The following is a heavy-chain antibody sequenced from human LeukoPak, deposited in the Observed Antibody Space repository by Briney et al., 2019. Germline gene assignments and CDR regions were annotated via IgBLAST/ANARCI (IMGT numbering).Heavy chain of an antibody. Sequence: SETLSLTCTVSGASISGWYWSWIRQPPGKGLEWIGYVYGSGYTNYSPSLKSRVTMSIDTSKNHFSLKLTSVAAADTATYYCARETSLAGFASGLGFNYWGQGILVTVSS. V-gene: IGHV4-59*01. CDR2: VYGSGYT. CDR3: ARETSLAGFASGLGFNY. D-gene: IGHD6-19*01. J-gene: IGHJ4*02. CDR1: GASISGWY.